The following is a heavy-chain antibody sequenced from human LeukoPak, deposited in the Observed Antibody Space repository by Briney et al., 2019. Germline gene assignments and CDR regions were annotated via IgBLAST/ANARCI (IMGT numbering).Heavy chain of an antibody. J-gene: IGHJ3*02. CDR2: IIPTFGTT. D-gene: IGHD3-9*01. CDR1: GGTFNSYA. V-gene: IGHV1-69*05. Sequence: SVKVSCKASGGTFNSYAISWVRQAPGQGLEWMGGIIPTFGTTKYEQKLEGRVTIITDESTSTAYMELSSLRSEDTAVYYCAGAPSPYDILTGRNAFDIWGQGTMVTVSS. CDR3: AGAPSPYDILTGRNAFDI.